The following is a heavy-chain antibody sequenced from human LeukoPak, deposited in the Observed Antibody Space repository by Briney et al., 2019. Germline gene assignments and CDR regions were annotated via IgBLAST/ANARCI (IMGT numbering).Heavy chain of an antibody. V-gene: IGHV2-70*04. Sequence: SGPALVNPPQPLTLTCTFSGFSLTTSGIRVSWIRQPPGKALEWLAHIDWDDDKFYSTSLKTRLTLSKDTSKNQVVLTMTNMDPVDTATYYCARLYGDFYFDYWGQGTLVTVSS. CDR1: GFSLTTSGIR. CDR3: ARLYGDFYFDY. J-gene: IGHJ4*02. D-gene: IGHD4-17*01. CDR2: IDWDDDK.